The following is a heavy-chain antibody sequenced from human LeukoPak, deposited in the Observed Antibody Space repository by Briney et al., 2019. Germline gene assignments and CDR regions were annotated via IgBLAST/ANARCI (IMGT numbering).Heavy chain of an antibody. D-gene: IGHD6-19*01. CDR3: AKGRREQQWLVNWFDP. V-gene: IGHV3-48*04. Sequence: GGSLRLSCAASGFTFSSYSMNWVRQAPGKGLEWVSYISSSSSTIYYADSVKGRFTISRDNAKNSLYLQMNSLRAEDTALYYCAKGRREQQWLVNWFDPWGQGTLVTVSS. J-gene: IGHJ5*02. CDR1: GFTFSSYS. CDR2: ISSSSSTI.